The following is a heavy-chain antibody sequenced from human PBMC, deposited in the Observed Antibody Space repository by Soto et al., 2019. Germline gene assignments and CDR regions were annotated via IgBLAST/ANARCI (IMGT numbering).Heavy chain of an antibody. CDR2: ISGSGGST. V-gene: IGHV3-23*01. D-gene: IGHD2-21*02. CDR1: GFTFSSYA. J-gene: IGHJ3*02. CDR3: AKDQNIVVVTAIDAFDI. Sequence: GGSLRLSCAASGFTFSSYAMSWVRQAPGKGLEWVSAISGSGGSTYYADSVKGRFTISRDNSKNTLYLQMNSLRAEDTAVYYCAKDQNIVVVTAIDAFDIWGQGTMVTVSS.